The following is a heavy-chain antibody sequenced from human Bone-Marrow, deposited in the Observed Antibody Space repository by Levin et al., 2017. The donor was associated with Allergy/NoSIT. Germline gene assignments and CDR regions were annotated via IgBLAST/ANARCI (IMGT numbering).Heavy chain of an antibody. J-gene: IGHJ4*02. CDR2: IYDSRTT. Sequence: GGSTSGSDYYWSWLRQPPGKGLEWIGYIYDSRTTYYMPSPISRVTISGDTSKNQFSLKLTSVTAADTAVYYCARFHARWGYDPDFFDHWGQGILVTVSS. D-gene: IGHD5-12*01. CDR1: GGSTSGSDYY. V-gene: IGHV4-30-4*01. CDR3: ARFHARWGYDPDFFDH.